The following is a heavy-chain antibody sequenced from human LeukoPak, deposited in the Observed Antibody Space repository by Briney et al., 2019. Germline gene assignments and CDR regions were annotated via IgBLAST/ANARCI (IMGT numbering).Heavy chain of an antibody. CDR2: MNPNSGNT. V-gene: IGHV1-8*01. CDR3: AREEVTTDWNWFDP. CDR1: GYTFTSYD. Sequence: ASVKVSCKASGYTFTSYDINWVRQATGQGLEWMGWMNPNSGNTGYAQKFQGRVTMTRNTSISTAYMELSSLRSDDTAVYYCAREEVTTDWNWFDPWGQGTLVTVSS. D-gene: IGHD2-21*02. J-gene: IGHJ5*02.